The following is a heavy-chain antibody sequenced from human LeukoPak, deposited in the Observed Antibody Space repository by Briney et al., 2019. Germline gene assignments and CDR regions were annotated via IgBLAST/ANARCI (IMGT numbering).Heavy chain of an antibody. V-gene: IGHV1-2*02. CDR3: ARDPTYYDFWSGRLGPFDY. J-gene: IGHJ4*02. CDR1: GYTFTGYY. CDR2: INPNSGGT. Sequence: ASVKVSCKASGYTFTGYYMHWVRQAPGQGLEWMGWINPNSGGTNYAQKFQGRVTMTRDTSISTAYMELSRLRSEDTAVYYCARDPTYYDFWSGRLGPFDYWGQGTLVTVSS. D-gene: IGHD3-3*01.